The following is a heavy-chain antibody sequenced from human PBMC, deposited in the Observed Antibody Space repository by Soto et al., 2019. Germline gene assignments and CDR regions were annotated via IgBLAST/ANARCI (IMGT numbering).Heavy chain of an antibody. J-gene: IGHJ4*02. V-gene: IGHV3-53*01. Sequence: GGSLRLSCAASGFSVRTNYMGWVRQAPGKGLEWVSVFESGGSIYYADSVKGRFIIPRDYAKNTVYLQMNSLRADDTAVYYCARAGVTPHFSDYWGQGTLVTVSS. CDR3: ARAGVTPHFSDY. D-gene: IGHD3-3*02. CDR2: FESGGSI. CDR1: GFSVRTNY.